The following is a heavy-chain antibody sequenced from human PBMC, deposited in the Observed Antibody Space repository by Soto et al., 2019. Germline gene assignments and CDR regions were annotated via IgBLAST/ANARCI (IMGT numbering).Heavy chain of an antibody. Sequence: GGSLRLSCAASGFTFSSYAMTWVRQAPGKGLEWVSVLGGSGGSIYYADFVKGRLTIARDNSKNTLYLQMNSMRAEDTAVYYCAKEYCSGGTCYGAFDIWGQGTVVTVSS. V-gene: IGHV3-23*01. CDR2: LGGSGGSI. CDR3: AKEYCSGGTCYGAFDI. CDR1: GFTFSSYA. D-gene: IGHD2-15*01. J-gene: IGHJ3*02.